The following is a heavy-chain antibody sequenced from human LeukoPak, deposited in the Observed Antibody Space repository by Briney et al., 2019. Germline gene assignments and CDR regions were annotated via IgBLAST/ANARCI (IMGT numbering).Heavy chain of an antibody. Sequence: GGSLRLSCAVSGFTFSAYEMNWVRQAPGKGLEWVSYISTSGGSKYYADSVKGRFTISRDNAKNSLYLQLNSLRAEDTAVYFCARSFDYWGQGTLVTVSS. V-gene: IGHV3-48*03. CDR3: ARSFDY. CDR1: GFTFSAYE. J-gene: IGHJ4*02. CDR2: ISTSGGSK.